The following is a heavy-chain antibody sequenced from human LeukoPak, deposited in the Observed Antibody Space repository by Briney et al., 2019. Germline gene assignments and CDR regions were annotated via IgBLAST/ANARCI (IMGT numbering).Heavy chain of an antibody. D-gene: IGHD1-26*01. CDR3: ARDSGSYFGFDY. J-gene: IGHJ4*02. CDR2: IYYSGST. Sequence: PSETLSLTCTVSGGSISSYYWSWIRQPPGKGLEWIGYIYYSGSTNYNPSLKSRVTISVDTSKNQFPLKLSSVTAADTAVYYCARDSGSYFGFDYWGQGTLVTVSS. CDR1: GGSISSYY. V-gene: IGHV4-59*01.